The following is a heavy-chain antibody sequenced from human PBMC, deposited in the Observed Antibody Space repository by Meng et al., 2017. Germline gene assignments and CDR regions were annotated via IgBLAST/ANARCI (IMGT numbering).Heavy chain of an antibody. V-gene: IGHV1-2*06. J-gene: IGHJ4*02. D-gene: IGHD6-13*01. CDR2: INPKSGDT. CDR1: GYTFPDYW. CDR3: ARDEDISAAGKLFGDY. Sequence: VKVSCKASGYTFPDYWLHWVRRAPGQGLEWMGRINPKSGDTHYAQRFQGRVTMTGDTSISTAYMELSGLRSDDTAMYYCARDEDISAAGKLFGDYWGQGTLVTVSS.